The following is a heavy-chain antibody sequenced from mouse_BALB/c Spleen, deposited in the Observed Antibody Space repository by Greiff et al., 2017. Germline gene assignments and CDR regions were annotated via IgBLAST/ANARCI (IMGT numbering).Heavy chain of an antibody. J-gene: IGHJ3*01. CDR2: IWSGGST. CDR1: GFSLTSYG. V-gene: IGHV2-4-1*01. Sequence: QVQLQQSGPGLVQPSQSLSITCTVSGFSLTSYGVHWVRQSPGKGLEWLGVIWSGGSTDYNAAFISRLSISKDNSKSQVFFKMNSLQADDTAIYYCARGGTCAYWGQGTLVTVSA. CDR3: ARGGTCAY. D-gene: IGHD4-1*01.